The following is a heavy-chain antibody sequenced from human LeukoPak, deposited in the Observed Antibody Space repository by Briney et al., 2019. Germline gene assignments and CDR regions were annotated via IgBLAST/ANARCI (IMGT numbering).Heavy chain of an antibody. CDR1: GGSFSGYY. D-gene: IGHD2-21*02. CDR2: INHSGST. V-gene: IGHV4-34*01. Sequence: PSETLSLTCAVYGGSFSGYYWSWIRQPPGKGLEWIGEINHSGSTNYNPSLKSRVTISVDTSKNQFSLKLSSVTAADTAVYYCASLAYCGGDCYDNWFDPWGQGTLVTVSS. CDR3: ASLAYCGGDCYDNWFDP. J-gene: IGHJ5*02.